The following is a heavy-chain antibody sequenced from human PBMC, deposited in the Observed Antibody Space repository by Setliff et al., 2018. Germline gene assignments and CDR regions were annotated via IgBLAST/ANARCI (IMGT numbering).Heavy chain of an antibody. V-gene: IGHV4-38-2*01. CDR1: GYSISSGYY. CDR3: ARHFSSSWYFDY. Sequence: LSLTCAVSGYSISSGYYWGWIRQPPGKGLELIGYIHHSGSTYYNPSLKSRVTISADTSKNQFSLTLTSVTATDTAVYYCARHFSSSWYFDYWGQGTLVTAPQ. CDR2: IHHSGST. J-gene: IGHJ4*02. D-gene: IGHD6-13*01.